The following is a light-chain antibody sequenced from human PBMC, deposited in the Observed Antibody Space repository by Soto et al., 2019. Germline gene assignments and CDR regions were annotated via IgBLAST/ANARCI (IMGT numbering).Light chain of an antibody. J-gene: IGKJ4*01. Sequence: IVMTQSPATLSVSPGERATLSCRASESVGSTLAWYQQKPGQPPRLLIFDASTRATGIPARFSGSGSGTDFTLTISSLQSEDFAVYYCQQYDNWPPMTFGGGTKVEIK. V-gene: IGKV3-15*01. CDR2: DAS. CDR3: QQYDNWPPMT. CDR1: ESVGST.